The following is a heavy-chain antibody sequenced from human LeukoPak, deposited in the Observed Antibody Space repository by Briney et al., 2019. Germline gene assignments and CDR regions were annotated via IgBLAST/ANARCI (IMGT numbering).Heavy chain of an antibody. J-gene: IGHJ6*03. Sequence: GGSLRLSCTASGFTFCDYAMSWVRQAPGKGLEWVSSISESCAHTFYADSVKGRFIVSRDNAQNSLYLEMNSLRLEDTAVYYCAKDMTTVVTPYYYYYMDVWGKGTPVTVSS. D-gene: IGHD4-23*01. CDR1: GFTFCDYA. CDR2: ISESCAHT. CDR3: AKDMTTVVTPYYYYYMDV. V-gene: IGHV3-21*06.